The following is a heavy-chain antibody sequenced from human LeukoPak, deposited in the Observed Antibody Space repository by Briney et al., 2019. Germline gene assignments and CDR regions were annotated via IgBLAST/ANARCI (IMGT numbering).Heavy chain of an antibody. D-gene: IGHD3-10*01. J-gene: IGHJ4*02. Sequence: SETLSLTCTVSGGSISDDYWSWLRQPPGKGLEWIAYIHYSGTTNYNPSLKSRVTISVDTSKNQFSLKLSSVTAADTAVYYCARSPEWFGENTNFDYWGQGTLVTVSS. V-gene: IGHV4-59*08. CDR2: IHYSGTT. CDR1: GGSISDDY. CDR3: ARSPEWFGENTNFDY.